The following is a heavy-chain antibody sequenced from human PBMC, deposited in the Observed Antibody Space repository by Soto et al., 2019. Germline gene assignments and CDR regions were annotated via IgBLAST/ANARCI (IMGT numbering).Heavy chain of an antibody. CDR2: IYYRSKWFH. Sequence: SQTLSLTCVISGDSVSSNGACWNWIRQSPSRGLQWLGRIYYRSKWFHDYAASVVSRMAINPDTSRNQFSLQLNYVTPEDTAVYYCARVHCSAGTCLDGLDFWGQGTTVTVSS. CDR3: ARVHCSAGTCLDGLDF. J-gene: IGHJ6*02. CDR1: GDSVSSNGAC. V-gene: IGHV6-1*01. D-gene: IGHD2-15*01.